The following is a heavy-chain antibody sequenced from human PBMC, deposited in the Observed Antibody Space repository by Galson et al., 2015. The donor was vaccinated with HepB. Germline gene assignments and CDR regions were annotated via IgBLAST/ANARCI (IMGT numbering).Heavy chain of an antibody. CDR2: INPSGGST. J-gene: IGHJ5*02. CDR1: GYTFTSYY. V-gene: IGHV1-46*04. CDR3: ARDLSSGGYCSSTSCYGGNWFDP. Sequence: SVKVSCKASGYTFTSYYMHWVRQAPGQGLEWMGIINPSGGSTSYAQKLQGRVTMTRDTSTSTVYMELSSLRSEDTAVYYCARDLSSGGYCSSTSCYGGNWFDPWGQGTLATVSS. D-gene: IGHD2-2*01.